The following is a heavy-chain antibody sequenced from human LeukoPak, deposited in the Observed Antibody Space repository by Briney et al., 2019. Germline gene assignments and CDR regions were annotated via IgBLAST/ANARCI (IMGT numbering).Heavy chain of an antibody. J-gene: IGHJ5*02. CDR2: IRYDGDNK. D-gene: IGHD4/OR15-4a*01. Sequence: PGGSLRLSCAASGFHFSSCAMHWVRQAPGKGLEWVAYIRYDGDNKRYADSVKGRFTVSRDNSKDTVCLQMNSLRREDTAMYYCTKGDDYGATTRLPKFNWFDPWGQGTLVLVSS. V-gene: IGHV3-30*02. CDR1: GFHFSSCA. CDR3: TKGDDYGATTRLPKFNWFDP.